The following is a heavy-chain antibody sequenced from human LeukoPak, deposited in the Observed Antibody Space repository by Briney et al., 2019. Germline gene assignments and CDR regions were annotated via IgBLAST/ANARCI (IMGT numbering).Heavy chain of an antibody. CDR2: INLNSGDT. Sequence: GASVKVSCKAAGYIFTAYYMHWVRQAPGQRLEWVGWINLNSGDTKYAQKFQGRVTMTRDTSITTADMELSRLRSDDTAVYYCARDSASLPGTFFDYWGQGTLVSVSS. V-gene: IGHV1-2*02. CDR3: ARDSASLPGTFFDY. D-gene: IGHD6-13*01. CDR1: GYIFTAYY. J-gene: IGHJ4*02.